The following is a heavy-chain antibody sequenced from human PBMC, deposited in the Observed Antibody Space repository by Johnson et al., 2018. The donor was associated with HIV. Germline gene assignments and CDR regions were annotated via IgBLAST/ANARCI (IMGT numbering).Heavy chain of an antibody. V-gene: IGHV3-20*04. D-gene: IGHD3-10*01. Sequence: VQLVESGGGVVQPGRSLRLSCAASGFTFSSYGMHWVRQAPGKGLEWVSGINWNGGSTGYADSVKGRFTISRDNAKNSLYLQMNSLRAEDTALYYCAREAGSGSYSPWRPDAFDIWGQGTMVTVSS. J-gene: IGHJ3*02. CDR2: INWNGGST. CDR3: AREAGSGSYSPWRPDAFDI. CDR1: GFTFSSYG.